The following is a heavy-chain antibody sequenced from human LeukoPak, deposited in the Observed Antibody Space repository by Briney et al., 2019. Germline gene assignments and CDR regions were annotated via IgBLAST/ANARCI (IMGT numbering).Heavy chain of an antibody. J-gene: IGHJ4*02. CDR2: IYTSGST. Sequence: SQTLSLTCTVSGGSISSGSYDWSWIRQPAGKELEWIGRIYTSGSTNYNPSLKSRVTISVDTSKNQFSLKLSSVTAADTAVYYCARTGPRQLIDYWGQGTLVTVSS. CDR1: GGSISSGSYD. CDR3: ARTGPRQLIDY. V-gene: IGHV4-61*02. D-gene: IGHD6-19*01.